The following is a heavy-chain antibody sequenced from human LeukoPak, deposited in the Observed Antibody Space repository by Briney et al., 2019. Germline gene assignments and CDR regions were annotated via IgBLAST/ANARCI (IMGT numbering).Heavy chain of an antibody. J-gene: IGHJ4*02. CDR3: ARATAAAGGTLDY. CDR2: ISWNSGTI. V-gene: IGHV3-9*01. Sequence: GGSLRLSCAASGFTFDDYAMHWVRQAPGKGLEWVSGISWNSGTIGYADSVKGRFTISRDNAQNSLYLQMNSLRAEDTAVYFCARATAAAGGTLDYWGQGTLVTVSS. D-gene: IGHD6-13*01. CDR1: GFTFDDYA.